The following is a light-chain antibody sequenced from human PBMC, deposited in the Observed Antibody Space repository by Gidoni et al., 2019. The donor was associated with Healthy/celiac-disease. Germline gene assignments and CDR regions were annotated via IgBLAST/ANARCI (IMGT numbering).Light chain of an antibody. CDR2: GNS. J-gene: IGLJ2*01. CDR1: SSNLGAGYD. CDR3: QSYDSSLSGVV. V-gene: IGLV1-40*01. Sequence: QSVLTQPPSVSGAPGQRVPISCTGSSSNLGAGYDVHWYPQLPGTAPKLLIYGNSNRPSGVPDRFSGSKSGTSASLAITGLQAEDEADYYCQSYDSSLSGVVFGGGTKLTVL.